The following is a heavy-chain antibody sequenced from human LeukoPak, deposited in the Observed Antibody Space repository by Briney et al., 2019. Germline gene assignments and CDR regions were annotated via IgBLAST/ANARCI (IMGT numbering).Heavy chain of an antibody. CDR1: GFTFSNAW. V-gene: IGHV3-15*01. CDR3: TTEITGTTLGLPKLLNY. J-gene: IGHJ4*02. CDR2: IKSKTDGGTT. Sequence: PGGSLRLSCAASGFTFSNAWMSWVRQAPGKGLEWVGRIKSKTDGGTTDYAAPVKGRFTISRDDSKNTLYLQMNSLKTEDTAVYYCTTEITGTTLGLPKLLNYWGQGTLVTVSS. D-gene: IGHD1-20*01.